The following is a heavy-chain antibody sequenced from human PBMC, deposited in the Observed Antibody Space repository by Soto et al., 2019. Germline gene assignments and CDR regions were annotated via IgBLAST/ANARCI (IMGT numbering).Heavy chain of an antibody. CDR2: MNPDSGNT. CDR1: GYTFTNYD. D-gene: IGHD2-21*01. V-gene: IGHV1-8*01. Sequence: ASVKVSCKASGYTFTNYDINWVRQAPGQGLEWVGWMNPDSGNTGYAQKFQGSLTMTRXTXXSXXXMXLXXLTSEDTAVYYCARRTVVVAFDLWGQGTMVTVS. J-gene: IGHJ3*01. CDR3: ARRTVVVAFDL.